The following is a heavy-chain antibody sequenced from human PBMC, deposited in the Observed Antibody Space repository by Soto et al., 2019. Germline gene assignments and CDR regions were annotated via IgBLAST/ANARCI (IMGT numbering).Heavy chain of an antibody. D-gene: IGHD6-6*01. Sequence: SETLSLTCTVSGGSISSSISSSDYYWGWIRQPPGKGLEWIGSIYSSGSTYYNPSLKSRVTISVDTSKNQFSLKLSSVTAADTAMYYCARGSIAGVDPWGQGTLVTVSS. J-gene: IGHJ5*02. CDR3: ARGSIAGVDP. CDR2: IYSSGST. V-gene: IGHV4-39*01. CDR1: GGSISSSISSSDYY.